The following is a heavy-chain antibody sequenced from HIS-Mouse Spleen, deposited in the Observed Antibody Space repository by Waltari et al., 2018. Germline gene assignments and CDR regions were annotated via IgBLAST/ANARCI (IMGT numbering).Heavy chain of an antibody. CDR2: IYYSGST. Sequence: QLQLQESGPGLVKPSEALSLPCTVPGVSISSSCYYWGWFRQPPGTGLEWIGSIYYSGSTYYNPSLKSRVTISVDTSKNQFSLKLSSVTAADTAVYYCAREIPYSSSWYDWYFDLWGRGTLVTVSS. CDR1: GVSISSSCYY. CDR3: AREIPYSSSWYDWYFDL. V-gene: IGHV4-39*07. D-gene: IGHD6-13*01. J-gene: IGHJ2*01.